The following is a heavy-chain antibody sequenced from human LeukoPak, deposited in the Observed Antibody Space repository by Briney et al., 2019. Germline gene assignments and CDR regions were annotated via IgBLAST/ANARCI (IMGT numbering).Heavy chain of an antibody. CDR3: ARAMTTVTLYYYYYMDV. CDR2: IYSGGST. CDR1: GFTVSSNY. Sequence: GGSLRLSCAASGFTVSSNYMSWVRQAPGKGLEWVSVIYSGGSTYYADSVKGRFTISRDNSKNTLYLQMDSLRAEDTAVYYCARAMTTVTLYYYYYMDVWGKGTTVTVSS. J-gene: IGHJ6*03. D-gene: IGHD4-17*01. V-gene: IGHV3-53*01.